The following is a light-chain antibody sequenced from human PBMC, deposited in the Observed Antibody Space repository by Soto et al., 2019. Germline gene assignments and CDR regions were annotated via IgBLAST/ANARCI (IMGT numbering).Light chain of an antibody. CDR1: ETISSNH. V-gene: IGKV3-20*01. CDR3: QHYVSGT. Sequence: EIVLTQSPGTLSVSPGERATLSCRASETISSNHLAWYQQKPGQAPSLLIYGTSSRATGIPDRFSGSGSGTDFTLTISRREHEVSEIYYCQHYVSGTFGQGPKVKI. J-gene: IGKJ1*01. CDR2: GTS.